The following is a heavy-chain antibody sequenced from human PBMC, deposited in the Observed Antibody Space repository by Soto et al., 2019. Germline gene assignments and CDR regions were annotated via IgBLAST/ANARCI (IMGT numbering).Heavy chain of an antibody. CDR3: AREGGDLNWFDP. J-gene: IGHJ5*02. D-gene: IGHD4-17*01. Sequence: GGSLRLSCAGSGFIFSSYGMHWVRQAPGKGLEWVSYISSSSSTIYYADSVKGRFTISRDNAKNSLYLQMNSLRAENTAVYYCAREGGDLNWFDPWGQGTLVTVSS. CDR1: GFIFSSYG. CDR2: ISSSSSTI. V-gene: IGHV3-48*01.